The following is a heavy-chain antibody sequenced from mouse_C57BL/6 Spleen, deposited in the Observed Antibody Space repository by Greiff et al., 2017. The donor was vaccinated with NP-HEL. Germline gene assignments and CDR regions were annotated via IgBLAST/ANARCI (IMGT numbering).Heavy chain of an antibody. CDR2: INPSSGYT. V-gene: IGHV1-4*01. J-gene: IGHJ2*01. Sequence: QVQLKQSGAELARPGASVKMSCKASGYTFTSYTMHWVKQRPGQGLEWIGYINPSSGYTKYNQKFKDKATLTADKSSSTAYMQLSSLTSEDSAVYYCARDYYGSSYVYFDYWGQGTTLTVSS. CDR1: GYTFTSYT. D-gene: IGHD1-1*01. CDR3: ARDYYGSSYVYFDY.